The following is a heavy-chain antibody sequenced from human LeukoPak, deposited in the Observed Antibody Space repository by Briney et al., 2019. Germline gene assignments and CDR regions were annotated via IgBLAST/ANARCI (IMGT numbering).Heavy chain of an antibody. CDR1: GGTFSSYA. Sequence: GASVKVSCKASGGTFSSYAISWVRQAPGQGLEWMGGIIPIFGTANYAQKFQGRVTITADESTSTAYMELSSLRSEDTAVYYCARDRGPTRYDDSYLNWFDHWGQGTLVTVSS. D-gene: IGHD4-17*01. CDR2: IIPIFGTA. V-gene: IGHV1-69*13. J-gene: IGHJ5*02. CDR3: ARDRGPTRYDDSYLNWFDH.